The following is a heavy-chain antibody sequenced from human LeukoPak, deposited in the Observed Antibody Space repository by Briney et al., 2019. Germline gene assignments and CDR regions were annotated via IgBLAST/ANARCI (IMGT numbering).Heavy chain of an antibody. V-gene: IGHV3-23*01. Sequence: GGSLRLSCAASGFTFSSYAMSWVRQAPWKGLEWVSAISGSGGSTYYADPVKGRFTISRDNAKNSLYLQMNSLRAEDTAVYYCARDRRRDFDYWGQGTLVTVSS. J-gene: IGHJ4*02. CDR1: GFTFSSYA. CDR2: ISGSGGST. CDR3: ARDRRRDFDY.